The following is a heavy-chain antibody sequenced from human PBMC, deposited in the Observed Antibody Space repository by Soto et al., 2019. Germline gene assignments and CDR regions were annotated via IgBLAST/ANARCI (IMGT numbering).Heavy chain of an antibody. Sequence: GGSLRLSCAASGFTFRSHDMSWGRQAPGKGLEWVSAVTGSGSNTYYIDPVKGRFTISRDNSRNTLFLQMNSLRAEDTAVYYCARKIMNCRAGTCWFFDSWGQGAVVTVSS. V-gene: IGHV3-23*01. J-gene: IGHJ4*02. CDR2: VTGSGSNT. D-gene: IGHD2-15*01. CDR3: ARKIMNCRAGTCWFFDS. CDR1: GFTFRSHD.